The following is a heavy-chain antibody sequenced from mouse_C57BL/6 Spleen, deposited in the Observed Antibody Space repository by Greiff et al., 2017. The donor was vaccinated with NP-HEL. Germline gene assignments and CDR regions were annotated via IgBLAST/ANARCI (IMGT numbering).Heavy chain of an antibody. V-gene: IGHV1-69*01. Sequence: QVQLQQPGAELVMPGASVKLSCKASGYTFTSYWMHWVKQRPGQGLEWIGEIDPSDSYTNYNQKFKGKSTLTVDKSSSTAYMQLSSLTSEDSAVYYCARRASHWDFDVWGTGTTVTVSS. D-gene: IGHD6-1*01. J-gene: IGHJ1*03. CDR3: ARRASHWDFDV. CDR1: GYTFTSYW. CDR2: IDPSDSYT.